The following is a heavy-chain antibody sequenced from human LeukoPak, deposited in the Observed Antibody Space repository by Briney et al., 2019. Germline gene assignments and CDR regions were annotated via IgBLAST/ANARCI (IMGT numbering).Heavy chain of an antibody. CDR2: MNPNSGNT. D-gene: IGHD2-2*01. CDR1: GYTFTSYD. V-gene: IGHV1-8*01. CDR3: ARAGYCSSTSCYAFDAFDI. J-gene: IGHJ3*02. Sequence: ASVKVSCKASGYTFTSYDINWVRQATGQGLEWMGWMNPNSGNTGYAQKFQGRVTMTRNTSISTAYMELSSLRSEDTAVYYCARAGYCSSTSCYAFDAFDIWGQGTMVTVSS.